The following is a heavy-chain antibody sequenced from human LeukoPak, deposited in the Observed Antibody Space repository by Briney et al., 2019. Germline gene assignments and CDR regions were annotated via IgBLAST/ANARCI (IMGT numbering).Heavy chain of an antibody. J-gene: IGHJ5*02. V-gene: IGHV1-8*01. CDR2: MNPNSGNT. D-gene: IGHD2-2*02. CDR3: ARGLCPYGTSCYTGWFDP. CDR1: GYTFTSYD. Sequence: ASVKVSCKASGYTFTSYDINWVRQATGQGPEWMGWMNPNSGNTGYAQKFQGRVTMTRNTSISTAYMELSSLRSEDTAVYYCARGLCPYGTSCYTGWFDPWGQGTLVTVSS.